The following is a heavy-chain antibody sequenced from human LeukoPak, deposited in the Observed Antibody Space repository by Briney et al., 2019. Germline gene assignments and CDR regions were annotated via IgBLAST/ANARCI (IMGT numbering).Heavy chain of an antibody. Sequence: ASVKVSCKASGYTFTGYYMHWVRQAPGQGLEWMGWINPNSGGTNYAQKFQGRVTMTRDTSISTAYMELSRLRSDDTAVYYCARDLLYCSSTSCLRGYSYGYWFDYWGQGTLVTVSS. D-gene: IGHD2-2*01. V-gene: IGHV1-2*02. CDR2: INPNSGGT. CDR1: GYTFTGYY. CDR3: ARDLLYCSSTSCLRGYSYGYWFDY. J-gene: IGHJ4*02.